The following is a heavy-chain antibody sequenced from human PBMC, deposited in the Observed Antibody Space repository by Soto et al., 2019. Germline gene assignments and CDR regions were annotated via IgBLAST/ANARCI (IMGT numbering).Heavy chain of an antibody. CDR2: IYYTGST. V-gene: IGHV4-39*02. D-gene: IGHD5-12*01. CDR3: ARDTGYDRLRDH. CDR1: GGSISSSSYY. J-gene: IGHJ4*01. Sequence: SETLSLTCTVSGGSISSSSYYWGWIRQPPGKGLEWIASIYYTGSTYYNPSLKSRVTISVYTSKNQYALKLRSVTAADTAVYYCARDTGYDRLRDHWGHGTLVTVSS.